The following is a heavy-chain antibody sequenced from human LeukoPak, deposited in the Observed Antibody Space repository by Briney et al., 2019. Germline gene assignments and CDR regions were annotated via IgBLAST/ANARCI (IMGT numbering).Heavy chain of an antibody. Sequence: SVKVSCKASGGTFSSYTISWVRQAPGQGLEWMGGIIPIFGTTNYAQKFQGRVSITADKSTSTTYMQLSSLRSEDTAVYYCARGDGDYAFDYWGQGTLVTVSS. CDR1: GGTFSSYT. J-gene: IGHJ4*02. D-gene: IGHD4-17*01. CDR3: ARGDGDYAFDY. CDR2: IIPIFGTT. V-gene: IGHV1-69*06.